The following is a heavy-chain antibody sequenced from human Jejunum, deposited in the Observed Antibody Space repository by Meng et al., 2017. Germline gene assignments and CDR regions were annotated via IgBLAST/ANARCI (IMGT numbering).Heavy chain of an antibody. Sequence: QESGPVLVKPSQTLSLTCSVSGGSISTYYCSWIRERPVPGKDRIGYSYYSGGTNNNPSPTSRGRMSIEMSTTQFPLKLSCSSVADADVAFCSRTSGNIEYYIGYWGQGTLVTVSS. D-gene: IGHD2/OR15-2a*01. CDR3: SRTSGNIEYYIGY. J-gene: IGHJ4*02. V-gene: IGHV4-59*01. CDR1: GGSISTYY. CDR2: SYYSGGT.